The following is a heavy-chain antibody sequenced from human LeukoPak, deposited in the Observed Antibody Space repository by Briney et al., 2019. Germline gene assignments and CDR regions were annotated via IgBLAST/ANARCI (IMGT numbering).Heavy chain of an antibody. Sequence: ASVKVSCKASGYTFTGYYMHWVRQAPGQGLEWMGWINPNSGGTNYAQKFQGRVTMTRDTSISTAYMELGRLRSDDTAVYYCARDRGTSGAAAGNYYYYYYGMDVWGQGTTVTVSS. CDR1: GYTFTGYY. D-gene: IGHD6-13*01. CDR2: INPNSGGT. J-gene: IGHJ6*02. V-gene: IGHV1-2*02. CDR3: ARDRGTSGAAAGNYYYYYYGMDV.